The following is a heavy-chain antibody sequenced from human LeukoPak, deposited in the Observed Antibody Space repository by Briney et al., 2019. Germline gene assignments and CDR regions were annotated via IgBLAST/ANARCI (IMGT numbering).Heavy chain of an antibody. Sequence: GASVKVSCKASGYTFTSYGISWVRQAPGQGLEWMGWISAYNGNTNYAQKFQGRVTITRNTSISTAYMELSSLRSEDTAVYYCARGGGYSYGRRLTRVDYWGQGTLVTVSS. CDR3: ARGGGYSYGRRLTRVDY. V-gene: IGHV1-18*01. D-gene: IGHD5-18*01. J-gene: IGHJ4*02. CDR2: ISAYNGNT. CDR1: GYTFTSYG.